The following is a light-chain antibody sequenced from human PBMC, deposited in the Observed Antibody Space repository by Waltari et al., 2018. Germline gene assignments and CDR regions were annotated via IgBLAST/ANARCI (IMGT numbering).Light chain of an antibody. CDR3: SSYAGRNTL. CDR2: EVN. V-gene: IGLV2-8*01. CDR1: RTDMGAYNY. J-gene: IGLJ2*01. Sequence: QSALTQPPSASGAPGQSVTISCPGTRTDMGAYNYVSWYQQHPGEAPKLLIYEVNKRPSGVPNRFSGSKSGDMASLTVSGLQADDEGDYYCSSYAGRNTLFGGGTKLTVL.